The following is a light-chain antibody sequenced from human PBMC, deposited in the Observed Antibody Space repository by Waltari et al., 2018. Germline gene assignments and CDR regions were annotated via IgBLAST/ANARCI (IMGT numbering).Light chain of an antibody. J-gene: IGLJ2*01. CDR3: QSYDSSLSGVV. CDR2: GDI. V-gene: IGLV1-40*01. CDR1: SSNIGANYD. Sequence: TISCTGSSSNIGANYDVHWYQHLPGTAPKLLIYGDINRPSGVPDRFSGSKSGTSASLAIPGLRAEDEADYYCQSYDSSLSGVVFGGGTKLTVL.